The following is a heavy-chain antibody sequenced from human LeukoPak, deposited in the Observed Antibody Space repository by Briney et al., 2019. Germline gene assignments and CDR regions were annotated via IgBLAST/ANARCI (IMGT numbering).Heavy chain of an antibody. CDR3: AKAVITDDAFDI. J-gene: IGHJ3*02. V-gene: IGHV3-74*01. CDR2: INSDGSST. Sequence: GRSLRPSRAAAASTFSSNWTHSVRHAPGKRLVWVSRINSDGSSTSYADYMKGRFTIARDNSKNTLYLQMNSLRAEDTAVYYCAKAVITDDAFDIWGQGTMVTVSS. D-gene: IGHD3-16*02. CDR1: ASTFSSNW.